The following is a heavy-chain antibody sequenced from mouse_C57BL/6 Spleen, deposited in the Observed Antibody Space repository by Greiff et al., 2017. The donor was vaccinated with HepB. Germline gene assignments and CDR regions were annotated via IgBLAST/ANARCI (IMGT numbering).Heavy chain of an antibody. CDR1: GYTFTSYW. CDR2: IYPGSGST. J-gene: IGHJ3*01. Sequence: QVQLQQSGAELVKPGASVKMSCKASGYTFTSYWITWVKQRPGQGLEWIGDIYPGSGSTNYNEKFKSKATLTVDTSSSTAYMQLSSLTSEDSAVYYCARGYYGSMGFAYWGQGTLVTVSA. V-gene: IGHV1-55*01. CDR3: ARGYYGSMGFAY. D-gene: IGHD1-1*01.